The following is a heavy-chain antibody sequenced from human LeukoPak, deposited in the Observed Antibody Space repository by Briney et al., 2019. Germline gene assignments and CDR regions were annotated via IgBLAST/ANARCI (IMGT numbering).Heavy chain of an antibody. CDR1: GGSFSGYY. CDR2: INHSGST. Sequence: PSETLSLTCAVYGGSFSGYYWSWIRQPPGKGLEWIGEINHSGSTNYNPSLKSRVTISVDTSKNQFSLKLSSVTAADTAAYYCARRFRIAAAGMNYWGQGTLVTVSS. V-gene: IGHV4-34*01. CDR3: ARRFRIAAAGMNY. D-gene: IGHD6-13*01. J-gene: IGHJ4*02.